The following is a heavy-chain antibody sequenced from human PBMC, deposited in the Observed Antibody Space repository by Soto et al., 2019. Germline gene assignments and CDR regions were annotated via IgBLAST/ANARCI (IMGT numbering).Heavy chain of an antibody. CDR3: ARVEIVGAAYYYYGMDV. CDR1: GFIFTSYS. CDR2: ISSSSSYI. D-gene: IGHD1-26*01. V-gene: IGHV3-21*04. Sequence: PGESLKISCAASGFIFTSYSMNWVRQAPGKGLEWVSSISSSSSYIYYADSVKGRFTISRDNAKNSLYLQMSSLRSEDTAVYYCARVEIVGAAYYYYGMDVWGQGTTVTVSS. J-gene: IGHJ6*02.